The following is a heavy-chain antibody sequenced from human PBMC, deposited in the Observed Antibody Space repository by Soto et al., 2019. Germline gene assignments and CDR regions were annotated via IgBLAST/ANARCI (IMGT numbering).Heavy chain of an antibody. V-gene: IGHV3-23*01. CDR2: ISGSGGST. CDR1: GFTFSSYA. CDR3: AKDTARDDCGGDCYDDPHRPYTVPYFDY. D-gene: IGHD2-21*02. Sequence: LGGSLRLSCAASGFTFSSYAMSWVRQAPGKGLEWVSAISGSGGSTYYADSVKGRFTISRDNSKNTLYLQMNSLRAEDTAVYYCAKDTARDDCGGDCYDDPHRPYTVPYFDYWGQGTLVTVS. J-gene: IGHJ4*02.